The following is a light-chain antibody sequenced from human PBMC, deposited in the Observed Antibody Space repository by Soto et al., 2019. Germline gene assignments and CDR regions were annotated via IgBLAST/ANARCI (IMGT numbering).Light chain of an antibody. J-gene: IGKJ3*01. V-gene: IGKV3-11*01. CDR2: DAS. Sequence: EIVLTQSPATLSLSPGERATLSCRASQSVSSYLAWYQQKPGQAPRLLIYDASNRATGIPARLSGSGSGTDFTLTISSLEPEDFAVYYCQQRGFGPGTKVDIK. CDR1: QSVSSY. CDR3: QQRG.